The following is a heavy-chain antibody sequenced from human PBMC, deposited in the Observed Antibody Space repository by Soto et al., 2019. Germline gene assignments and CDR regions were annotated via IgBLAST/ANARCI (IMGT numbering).Heavy chain of an antibody. CDR1: GGSFSGHY. CDR2: INHSGST. V-gene: IGHV4-34*01. Sequence: PSETLSLTCAVYGGSFSGHYWSWIRQPPGKGLEWIGEINHSGSTNYNPSLKSRVTISLDTSKNQFSLKLSSMTAADAAVYYCAREMATIKRFHYGMDVWGQGTTVTVS. CDR3: AREMATIKRFHYGMDV. J-gene: IGHJ6*02. D-gene: IGHD5-12*01.